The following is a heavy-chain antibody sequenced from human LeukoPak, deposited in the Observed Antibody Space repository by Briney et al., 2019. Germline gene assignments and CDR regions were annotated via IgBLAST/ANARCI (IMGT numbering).Heavy chain of an antibody. CDR2: MNPNSGNT. CDR3: ASLYSGSYYEYDY. V-gene: IGHV1-8*01. J-gene: IGHJ4*02. CDR1: GGSFSSYG. Sequence: ASVKVSCKASGGSFSSYGISWVRQAPGQGLEWMGWMNPNSGNTGYAQKFQGRVTMTRNTSISTAYMELSSLRSEDTAVYYCASLYSGSYYEYDYWGQGTLVTVSS. D-gene: IGHD1-26*01.